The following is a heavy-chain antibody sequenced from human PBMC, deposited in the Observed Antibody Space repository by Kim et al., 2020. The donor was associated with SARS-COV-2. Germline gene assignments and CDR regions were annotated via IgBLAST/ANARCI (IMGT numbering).Heavy chain of an antibody. Sequence: KSRVTISVDTSKNQFSLKLSSVTAADTAVYYCARHSGYYYDSSGYYYPDYWGQGTLVTVSS. D-gene: IGHD3-22*01. J-gene: IGHJ4*02. V-gene: IGHV4-39*01. CDR3: ARHSGYYYDSSGYYYPDY.